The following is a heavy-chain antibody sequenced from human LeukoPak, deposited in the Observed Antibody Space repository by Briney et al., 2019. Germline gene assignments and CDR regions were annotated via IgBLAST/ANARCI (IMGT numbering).Heavy chain of an antibody. J-gene: IGHJ4*02. D-gene: IGHD6-13*01. V-gene: IGHV4-34*01. CDR1: GGSFSGYY. Sequence: PSETLSLTCAVYGGSFSGYYWSWIRQPPGKGLEWIGEINHSGSTNHNPSLKSRVTISVDTSKNQFSLKLSSVTAADTAVYYCARGPLAHYFDYWGQGTLVTVSS. CDR2: INHSGST. CDR3: ARGPLAHYFDY.